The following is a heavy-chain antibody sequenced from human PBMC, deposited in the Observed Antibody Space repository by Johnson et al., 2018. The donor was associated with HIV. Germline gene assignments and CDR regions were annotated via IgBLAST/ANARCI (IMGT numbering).Heavy chain of an antibody. D-gene: IGHD2-21*01. CDR3: ARGGGDYYREAFDI. V-gene: IGHV3-74*03. J-gene: IGHJ3*02. CDR2: INSDGSST. CDR1: GFTFSNYW. Sequence: VQLVESGGGLVQPGGSLRLSCAASGFTFSNYWMQWVRQAPGKGLMCVSHINSDGSSTTYADSVKGLFTISRDNAKNTLYLQMNSLRAEDTAVYYCARGGGDYYREAFDIWGQGTTVTVSS.